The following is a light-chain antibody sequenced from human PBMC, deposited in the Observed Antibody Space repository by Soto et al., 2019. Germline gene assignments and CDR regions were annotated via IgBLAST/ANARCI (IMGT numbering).Light chain of an antibody. Sequence: QSALTQPASVSGSPGPSSTMSCTGTSSDVGGYNYVSWYQHHPGKAPKLMIYDVTNRPSGVSNRFSGSKSGNTASLTISGLQAEDEADYYCSSYTTSGTWVFGGGTKLTVL. CDR3: SSYTTSGTWV. CDR1: SSDVGGYNY. J-gene: IGLJ3*02. CDR2: DVT. V-gene: IGLV2-14*01.